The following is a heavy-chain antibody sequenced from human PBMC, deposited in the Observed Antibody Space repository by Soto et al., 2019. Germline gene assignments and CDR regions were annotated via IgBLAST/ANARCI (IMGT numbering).Heavy chain of an antibody. CDR2: IYYSGST. CDR3: ARVDAGSVVDMDV. Sequence: QVQLHESGPGLVKPSQTLSLTCTVSGGSISSGDYYWSWIRQPPGKGLEWIGYIYYSGSTYYNPSLKRRVTIAVDTSKNQFSLKLSSVTAADTAVYYCARVDAGSVVDMDVWGQGTTVTVSS. D-gene: IGHD6-19*01. V-gene: IGHV4-30-4*01. CDR1: GGSISSGDYY. J-gene: IGHJ6*02.